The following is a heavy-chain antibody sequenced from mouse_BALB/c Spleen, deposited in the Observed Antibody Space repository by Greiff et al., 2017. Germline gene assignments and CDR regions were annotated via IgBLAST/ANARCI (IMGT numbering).Heavy chain of an antibody. CDR3: ARFLITSWYFDV. CDR2: ISYSGST. D-gene: IGHD2-4*01. CDR1: GDSITSGY. J-gene: IGHJ1*01. V-gene: IGHV3-8*02. Sequence: VQLQQSGPSLVKPSQTLSLTCSVTGDSITSGYWNWIRKFPGNKLEYMGYISYSGSTYYNPSLKSRISITRDTSKNQYYLQLNSVTTEDTATYYCARFLITSWYFDVWGAGTTVTVSS.